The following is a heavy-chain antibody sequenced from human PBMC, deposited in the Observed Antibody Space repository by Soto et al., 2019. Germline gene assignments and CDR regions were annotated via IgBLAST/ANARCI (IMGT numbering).Heavy chain of an antibody. CDR2: VGSDGRGA. V-gene: IGHV3-74*01. CDR3: ARDGLMHGPDMDQ. J-gene: IGHJ4*02. D-gene: IGHD3-16*01. Sequence: EVQLVESGGGLVQPGGSVRLYCAASGFTFSNYWMHWVRQTPGKGLVWVSRVGSDGRGATYADSVKGRFTISRDNAKNTLYLQRDSLRVEDTAMYHCARDGLMHGPDMDQWGQGILVTVSS. CDR1: GFTFSNYW.